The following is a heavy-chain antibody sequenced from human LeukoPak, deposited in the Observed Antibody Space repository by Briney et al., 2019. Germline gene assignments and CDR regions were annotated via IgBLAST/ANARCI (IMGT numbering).Heavy chain of an antibody. CDR1: GYSFTSYW. CDR3: ARSEELSLYYFDY. D-gene: IGHD3-16*02. J-gene: IGHJ4*02. CDR2: IYPGDSDT. Sequence: GESLKISCKVSGYSFTSYWIGWVRQMPGKGLEWMGIIYPGDSDTRYSPSFQGQVTISADKSISTAYLQWSSLKASDTAMYYCARSEELSLYYFDYWGQGTLVTVSS. V-gene: IGHV5-51*01.